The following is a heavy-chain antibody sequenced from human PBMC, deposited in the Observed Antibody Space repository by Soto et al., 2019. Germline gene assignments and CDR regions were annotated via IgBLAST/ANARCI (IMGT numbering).Heavy chain of an antibody. V-gene: IGHV4-31*03. CDR3: ARERRSYDILTGYAHYYGMDV. CDR1: GGXISSGGYY. Sequence: PSETLSLTCTVSGGXISSGGYYWSWIRQHPGKGLEWIGYIYYSGSTYYNPSLKSRVTISVDTSKNQFSLKLSSVTAADTAVYYCARERRSYDILTGYAHYYGMDVWGQGTTVTVSS. D-gene: IGHD3-9*01. J-gene: IGHJ6*02. CDR2: IYYSGST.